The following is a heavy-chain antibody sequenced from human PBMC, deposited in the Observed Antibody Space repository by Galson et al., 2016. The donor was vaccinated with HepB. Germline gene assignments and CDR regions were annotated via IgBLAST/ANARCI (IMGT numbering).Heavy chain of an antibody. CDR3: AGEGASGYALDY. J-gene: IGHJ4*02. Sequence: CAISGDSVSSNSAAWNWIRQSPSRGLEWLGRTYYRSKWYNDYAESVKSRITINPDTSKNQFSLQLHSVTPDDTAFYYCAGEGASGYALDYWGQGTVVTVAS. V-gene: IGHV6-1*01. CDR2: TYYRSKWYN. D-gene: IGHD6-25*01. CDR1: GDSVSSNSAA.